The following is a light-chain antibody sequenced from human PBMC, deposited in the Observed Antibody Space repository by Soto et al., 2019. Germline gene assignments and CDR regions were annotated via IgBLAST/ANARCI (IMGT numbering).Light chain of an antibody. CDR2: GAS. CDR1: QSLRSN. V-gene: IGKV3D-15*01. CDR3: QQYNNWPAIT. J-gene: IGKJ5*01. Sequence: IVMTQSPATLSVSPWERATLSCRASQSLRSNLAWYQQKPGQAPRLLIYGASTRATGIPARFSGSGSGTEFTLTISSLQSEDFAVYYCQQYNNWPAITFGQGTRLEIK.